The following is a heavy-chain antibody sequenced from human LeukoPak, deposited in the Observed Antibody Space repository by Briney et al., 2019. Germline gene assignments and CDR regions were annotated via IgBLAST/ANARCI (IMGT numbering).Heavy chain of an antibody. V-gene: IGHV3-23*01. CDR1: GFTFSSYA. D-gene: IGHD2-8*01. Sequence: PGGSLRLSCAASGFTFSSYAMSWVRQAPGKGLEWVSAISDTGATTYDADSVKGRFTTSRDNSRSTLYLQMNSLRAEDTALYYCAKDTSIGRYCTNGVCSPFDYWGQGTLVTVSS. J-gene: IGHJ4*02. CDR2: ISDTGATT. CDR3: AKDTSIGRYCTNGVCSPFDY.